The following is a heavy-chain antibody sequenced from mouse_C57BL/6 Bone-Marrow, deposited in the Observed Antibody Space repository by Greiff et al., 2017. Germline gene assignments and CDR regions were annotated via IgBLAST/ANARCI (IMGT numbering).Heavy chain of an antibody. V-gene: IGHV5-12*01. CDR2: ISNGGGST. CDR3: ARLGSSYLDY. CDR1: GFTFSDYY. D-gene: IGHD1-1*01. J-gene: IGHJ2*01. Sequence: DVKLVESGGGLVQPGGSLKLSCAASGFTFSDYYMYWVRQTPEKRLEWVAYISNGGGSTYYPDTVKGRFTISRDNAKNTLYLQMSRLKSEDTAMYYCARLGSSYLDYWGQGTTLTVSS.